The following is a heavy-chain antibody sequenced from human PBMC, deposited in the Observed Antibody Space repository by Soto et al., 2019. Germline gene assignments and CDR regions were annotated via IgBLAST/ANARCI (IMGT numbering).Heavy chain of an antibody. CDR3: AKDSRPRAFDI. J-gene: IGHJ3*02. V-gene: IGHV3-30*18. CDR1: GFTFSSYG. Sequence: GSLRLSCAASGFTFSSYGMHWVRQAPGKGLEWVAVISYDGSNKYYADSVKGRFTISRDNSKNTLYLQMNSLRAEDTAVYYCAKDSRPRAFDIWGQGTMVTVSS. CDR2: ISYDGSNK.